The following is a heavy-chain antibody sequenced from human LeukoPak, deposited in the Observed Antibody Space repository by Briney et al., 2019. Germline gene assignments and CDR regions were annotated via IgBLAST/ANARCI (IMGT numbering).Heavy chain of an antibody. V-gene: IGHV3-64*01. J-gene: IGHJ1*01. Sequence: GGSLRLSCAASGFTFSSYAMHWVRQAPGKGLEYVSAISSNGGSTYYANSVKGRFTISRDNSKNTLYLQMGSLRAEDMAVYYCARTEYSSSSEYFQHWGQGTLVTVSS. D-gene: IGHD6-6*01. CDR1: GFTFSSYA. CDR2: ISSNGGST. CDR3: ARTEYSSSSEYFQH.